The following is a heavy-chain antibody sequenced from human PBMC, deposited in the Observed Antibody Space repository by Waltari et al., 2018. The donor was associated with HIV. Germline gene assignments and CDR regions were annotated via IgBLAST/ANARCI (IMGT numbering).Heavy chain of an antibody. CDR2: SNPKSRNP. Sequence: QVQLVQSGSELKKPGASVNISCKASGYTFTSYALNWVRRAPRKGLEWMRRSNPKSRNPTHAQGLTGRFAVSLDTSGSTTYLTITSLKAEETAVYYCARRNGSGWFSCDNWGQGTLVTVSS. CDR1: GYTFTSYA. D-gene: IGHD6-19*01. J-gene: IGHJ4*02. CDR3: ARRNGSGWFSCDN. V-gene: IGHV7-4-1*02.